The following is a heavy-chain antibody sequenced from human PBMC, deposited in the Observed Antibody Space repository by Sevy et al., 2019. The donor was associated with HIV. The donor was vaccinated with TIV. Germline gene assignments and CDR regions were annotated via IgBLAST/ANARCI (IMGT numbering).Heavy chain of an antibody. J-gene: IGHJ1*01. CDR3: ALERLSSDIAEYFQN. CDR1: GFTCRSFS. CDR2: ISYDGRNE. V-gene: IGHV3-30-3*02. D-gene: IGHD1-1*01. Sequence: GGSLRLSCSASGFTCRSFSMHWVRQAPGKGLEWVATISYDGRNEHYADSVRGRFTSSRDNSKNALYLQMDNLRADDTAVYYCALERLSSDIAEYFQNWGQGTLVTVSS.